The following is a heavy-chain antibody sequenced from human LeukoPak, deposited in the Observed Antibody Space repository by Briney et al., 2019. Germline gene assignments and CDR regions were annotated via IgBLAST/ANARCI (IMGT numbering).Heavy chain of an antibody. CDR1: GFTFSSYG. J-gene: IGHJ4*02. CDR3: TTDLLAAVGLVSFFDF. CDR2: IWYDGSNK. D-gene: IGHD6-13*01. Sequence: GGSLRLSCAASGFTFSSYGMHWVRQAPGKGLEWVAVIWYDGSNKYYADSVKGRFTISRDNSKNTLYLQMNSLRAEDTAVYYCTTDLLAAVGLVSFFDFWGQGALVTVSS. V-gene: IGHV3-33*01.